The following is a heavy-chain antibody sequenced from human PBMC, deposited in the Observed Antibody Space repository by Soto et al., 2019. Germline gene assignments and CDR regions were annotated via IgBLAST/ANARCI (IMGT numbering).Heavy chain of an antibody. V-gene: IGHV1-18*01. CDR1: NETLTTYG. D-gene: IGHD2-15*01. CDR2: VSGYNGHS. Sequence: ASVKVSCKASNETLTTYGISWVRQAPGQGLEWMGWVSGYNGHSSSAQKFQDRVTMTRDTSINTAYMELRRLRSDDTAIYFCARGRDAASQFYSPHGMDVWGQGTTVTVSS. CDR3: ARGRDAASQFYSPHGMDV. J-gene: IGHJ6*02.